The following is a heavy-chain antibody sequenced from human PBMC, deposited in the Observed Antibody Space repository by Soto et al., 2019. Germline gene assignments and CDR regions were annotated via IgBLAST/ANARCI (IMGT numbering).Heavy chain of an antibody. CDR1: GYTFTSYD. D-gene: IGHD2-15*01. CDR3: ARGVAATGWFDP. J-gene: IGHJ5*02. CDR2: MNPNSGNT. Sequence: ASVKVSCKASGYTFTSYDINWVRQATGQGLEWMGWMNPNSGNTGYAQKFQGRVTMTRNTSISTAYMELSSLRSEDTAVYYCARGVAATGWFDPWGQGTLGTVSS. V-gene: IGHV1-8*01.